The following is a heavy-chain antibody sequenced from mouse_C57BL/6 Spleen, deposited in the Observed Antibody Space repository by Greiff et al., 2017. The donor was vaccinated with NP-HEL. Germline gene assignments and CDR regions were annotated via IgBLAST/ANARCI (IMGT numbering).Heavy chain of an antibody. V-gene: IGHV1-69*01. D-gene: IGHD2-3*01. CDR3: ARDDGYSYYFDY. J-gene: IGHJ2*01. Sequence: QVQLKQPGAELVMPGASVKLSCKASGYTFTSYWMHWVKQRPGQGLEWIGEIDPSDSYTNYNQKFKGKSTLTVDKSSSTAYMQLSSLTSEDSAVYYWARDDGYSYYFDYWGQGTTLTVSS. CDR1: GYTFTSYW. CDR2: IDPSDSYT.